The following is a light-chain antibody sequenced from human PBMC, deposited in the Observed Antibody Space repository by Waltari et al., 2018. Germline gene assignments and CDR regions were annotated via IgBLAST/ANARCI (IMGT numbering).Light chain of an antibody. CDR3: QQYANLPLT. CDR1: QDIREN. V-gene: IGKV1-33*01. Sequence: DTQMTQSPSSLSASVGDSVTITCQARQDIRENLNWFQQKPGKAPKVLIFDASRSQAVVPSMFSGSGSGTDFAFTISSLQPEDIGTYYCQQYANLPLTFGGGTRVEL. CDR2: DAS. J-gene: IGKJ4*01.